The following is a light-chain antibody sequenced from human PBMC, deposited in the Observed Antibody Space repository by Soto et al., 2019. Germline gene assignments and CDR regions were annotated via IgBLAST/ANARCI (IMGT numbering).Light chain of an antibody. CDR2: DVV. CDR1: SSDVGGFNS. V-gene: IGLV2-14*03. CDR3: SSYTSTMTNV. Sequence: QSVLTQPASVSESPGQSITNSCTGPSSDVGGFNSVSWYQLRPGTAPKLILYDVVDRPSGVSYRFSGSKSGNTASLTISGLQAADEADYFCSSYTSTMTNVFGSGTKVTVL. J-gene: IGLJ1*01.